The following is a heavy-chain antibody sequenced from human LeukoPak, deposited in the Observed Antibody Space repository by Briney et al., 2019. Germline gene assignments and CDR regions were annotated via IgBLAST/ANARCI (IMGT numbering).Heavy chain of an antibody. D-gene: IGHD3/OR15-3a*01. J-gene: IGHJ4*02. V-gene: IGHV1-18*01. Sequence: GASVKVSCKASGYTFTSYGISWVRQAPGQGLEWMGWISAYNGNTNYAQKLQGRVTMTTDTSTSTAYMELRSLRSDDTAVYYCARDSASPRFGLVIILVYWGQGTLVTVSS. CDR1: GYTFTSYG. CDR2: ISAYNGNT. CDR3: ARDSASPRFGLVIILVY.